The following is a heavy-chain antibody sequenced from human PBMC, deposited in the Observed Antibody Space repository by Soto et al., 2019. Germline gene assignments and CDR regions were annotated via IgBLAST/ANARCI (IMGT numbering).Heavy chain of an antibody. D-gene: IGHD1-26*01. V-gene: IGHV1-69*01. Sequence: QVQLVQSGAEVKKPGSSVKVSCKAPGGTFKNNGISWVRQAPGQGLEWMGGIIPVFGTTNYAQKFQGRLTITADDSTNTVYMELSSLRSEDTAVYYCGRDGVGATPLGWFDPWGQGSLVTVSS. CDR2: IIPVFGTT. CDR3: GRDGVGATPLGWFDP. CDR1: GGTFKNNG. J-gene: IGHJ5*02.